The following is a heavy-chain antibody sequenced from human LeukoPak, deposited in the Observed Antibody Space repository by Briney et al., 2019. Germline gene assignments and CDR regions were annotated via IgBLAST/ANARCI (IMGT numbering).Heavy chain of an antibody. V-gene: IGHV3-23*01. CDR1: GFTFNNYA. Sequence: GGSLRLSCAASGFTFNNYAMTWVRQAPGKGLEWVSTISGSGGNTYYADYVQGRFTVSRDNAKNSLYLQMNSLRDEDTALYYCARAGAWEALNCWGQGTLVTVSS. CDR2: ISGSGGNT. CDR3: ARAGAWEALNC. D-gene: IGHD1-26*01. J-gene: IGHJ4*02.